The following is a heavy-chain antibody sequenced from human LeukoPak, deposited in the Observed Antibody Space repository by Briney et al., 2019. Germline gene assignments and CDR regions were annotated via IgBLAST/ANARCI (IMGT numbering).Heavy chain of an antibody. V-gene: IGHV3-23*01. Sequence: GGSLRLSCAASGFTFSSSAMSWVRQAPGKGLEWVSDISGSADVTYYADSVKGRFTISRDNAKNSLYLQMNSLRAEDTAVYYCARQFHTRRWYYFDYWGQGTLVTVSS. CDR3: ARQFHTRRWYYFDY. J-gene: IGHJ4*02. CDR2: ISGSADVT. CDR1: GFTFSSSA. D-gene: IGHD2-15*01.